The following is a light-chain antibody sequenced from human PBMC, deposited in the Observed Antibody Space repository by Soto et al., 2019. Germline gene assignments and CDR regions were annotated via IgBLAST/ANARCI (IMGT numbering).Light chain of an antibody. Sequence: QCALTQPASASGADGRGVSISCSGSSSNIGSNTVNWYQQLPGTAPKLLIYSNNQRPSGVPDRFSGSKSGTSASLAISGLQSEDEADYYCAAWDDSLNGYVFGTVTQLTVL. V-gene: IGLV1-44*01. CDR2: SNN. CDR3: AAWDDSLNGYV. CDR1: SSNIGSNT. J-gene: IGLJ1*01.